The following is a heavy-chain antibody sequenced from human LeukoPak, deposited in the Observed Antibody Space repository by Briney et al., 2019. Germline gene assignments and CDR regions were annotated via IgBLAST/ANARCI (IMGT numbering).Heavy chain of an antibody. CDR1: GFTFSDYY. D-gene: IGHD5-18*01. V-gene: IGHV3-11*03. CDR3: ASSGYSYGFDY. CDR2: ISSGSSYT. Sequence: GGSLRLSCAASGFTFSDYYMTWIRQAPGKGLEWVSYISSGSSYTNYADSVKGRFTIPRDNAKNSLYLQMNSLRAEDTAVYYCASSGYSYGFDYWGQGTLVTVSS. J-gene: IGHJ4*02.